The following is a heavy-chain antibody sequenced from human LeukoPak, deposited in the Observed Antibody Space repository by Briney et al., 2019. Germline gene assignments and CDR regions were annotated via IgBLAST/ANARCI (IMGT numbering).Heavy chain of an antibody. D-gene: IGHD2-2*01. CDR1: GFTFSSYS. V-gene: IGHV3-21*01. CDR2: ISSSSYI. CDR3: ARTLVVPAATFDY. Sequence: PGGSLRLSCAASGFTFSSYSMNWVRQAPGKGLEWVSSISSSSYIYYADSVKGRFTISRDNAKNSLYLQMNSLRAEDTAVYYCARTLVVPAATFDYWGQGILVTVSS. J-gene: IGHJ4*02.